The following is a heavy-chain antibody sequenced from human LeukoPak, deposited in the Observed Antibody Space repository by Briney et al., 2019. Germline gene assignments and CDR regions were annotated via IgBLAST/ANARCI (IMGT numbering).Heavy chain of an antibody. J-gene: IGHJ5*02. CDR3: AREPTSSGWFDT. CDR1: GFTFSSYA. V-gene: IGHV3-23*01. D-gene: IGHD3-3*01. Sequence: GGSLRLSCAASGFTFSSYAMSWVRQAPGMGLEWVSAISGSGGRTYFADSLKGRFTISRDNSNNTLYIQMNSLRAEDTAVYYCAREPTSSGWFDTWGQGTLVTVSS. CDR2: ISGSGGRT.